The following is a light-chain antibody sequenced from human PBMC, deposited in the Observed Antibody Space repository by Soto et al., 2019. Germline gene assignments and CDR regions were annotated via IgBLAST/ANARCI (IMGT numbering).Light chain of an antibody. CDR3: QQYNSYPLT. CDR2: KAS. J-gene: IGKJ5*01. CDR1: QSISSL. Sequence: DIQMTQSPSTLSASVGDRVTITCRVSQSISSLLAWYQQKPGRAPTLLIYKASTLESGVPSRFSGSTSGTEFTLTISSLQPDDFATYYCQQYNSYPLTFGQGTRLEIK. V-gene: IGKV1-5*03.